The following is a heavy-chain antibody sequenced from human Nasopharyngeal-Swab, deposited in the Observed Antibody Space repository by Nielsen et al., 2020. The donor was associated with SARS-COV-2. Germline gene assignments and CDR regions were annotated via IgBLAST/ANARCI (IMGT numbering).Heavy chain of an antibody. CDR3: TRETPYSSGWYSFDY. D-gene: IGHD6-19*01. CDR1: GFTFGDYA. V-gene: IGHV3-49*03. J-gene: IGHJ4*02. Sequence: GESRKISCTAYGFTFGDYAMSWFRQAPGKGLEWVGFIRSKAYGGTTEYAASVKGRFTISRDDSKSIAYLQMNSLKTEDTAVYYCTRETPYSSGWYSFDYWGQGTLVTVSS. CDR2: IRSKAYGGTT.